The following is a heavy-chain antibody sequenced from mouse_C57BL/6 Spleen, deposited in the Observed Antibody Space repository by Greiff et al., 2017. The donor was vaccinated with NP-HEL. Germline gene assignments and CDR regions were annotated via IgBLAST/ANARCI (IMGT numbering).Heavy chain of an antibody. J-gene: IGHJ2*01. CDR2: IDPSDSYT. D-gene: IGHD4-1*01. CDR1: GYTFTSYW. V-gene: IGHV1-50*01. Sequence: QSCKASGYTFTSYWMQWVKQRPGQGLEWIGEIDPSDSYTNYNQKFKGKATFTADTSSNTAYMQLSSLTTEDSAIYYCAREGLGRDGYWGQGTTLTVSS. CDR3: AREGLGRDGY.